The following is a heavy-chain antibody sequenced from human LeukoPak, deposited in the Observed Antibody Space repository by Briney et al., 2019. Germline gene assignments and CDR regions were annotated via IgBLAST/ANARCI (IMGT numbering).Heavy chain of an antibody. D-gene: IGHD6-19*01. CDR2: ITTYNGNT. CDR3: ARAVGSGWSSYFDY. CDR1: GYTFTSFG. J-gene: IGHJ4*02. Sequence: VASVKVSCKASGYTFTSFGISWVRQAPGQGLEWMGWITTYNGNTKYAQKVQGRVTMTTDTSTSTAYMELRSLRSDDTAVYYCARAVGSGWSSYFDYWGQATLVAVSS. V-gene: IGHV1-18*01.